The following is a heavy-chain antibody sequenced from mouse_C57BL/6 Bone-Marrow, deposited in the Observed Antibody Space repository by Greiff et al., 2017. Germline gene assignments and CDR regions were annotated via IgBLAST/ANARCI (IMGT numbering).Heavy chain of an antibody. CDR1: GYTFTSYG. CDR3: ARFPLYYGYDGGFAY. Sequence: VQLQQSGAELARPGASVKLSCKASGYTFTSYGISWVKQRTGQGLEWIGEIYPRSGNTYYNEKFKGKATLTADKSSSTAYMALRSLTSEDSAVYFCARFPLYYGYDGGFAYWGQGSLVTVSA. J-gene: IGHJ3*01. V-gene: IGHV1-81*01. D-gene: IGHD2-2*01. CDR2: IYPRSGNT.